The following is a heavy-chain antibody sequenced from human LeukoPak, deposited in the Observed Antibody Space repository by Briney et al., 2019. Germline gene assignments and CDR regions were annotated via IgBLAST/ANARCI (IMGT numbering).Heavy chain of an antibody. V-gene: IGHV6-1*01. CDR1: VDSVSNNSAA. J-gene: IGHJ2*01. CDR3: ARGTLSYFDL. Sequence: SQTLSLTFAISVDSVSNNSAAWNWIRQSPSRGLEWLGSTYYRSKWYNGYALSVKGRITINPDTSKNQFSLQMNFLIPEDAAVYYCARGTLSYFDLWGRGTLVTVSS. CDR2: TYYRSKWYN.